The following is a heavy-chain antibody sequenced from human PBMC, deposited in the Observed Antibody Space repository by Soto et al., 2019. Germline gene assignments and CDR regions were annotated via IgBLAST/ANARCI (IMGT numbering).Heavy chain of an antibody. Sequence: GGYLRLSCAAPGFTFSSYAMSWVRQAPGKGLEWVSTISGSGGSTYYADSVKGRFTISRDNSKNTLYLQMNTLRAEDTAVYYCAKDSRLYDSINLYDFWGQGTLVIGSS. CDR3: AKDSRLYDSINLYDF. CDR2: ISGSGGST. V-gene: IGHV3-23*01. J-gene: IGHJ5*01. D-gene: IGHD3-22*01. CDR1: GFTFSSYA.